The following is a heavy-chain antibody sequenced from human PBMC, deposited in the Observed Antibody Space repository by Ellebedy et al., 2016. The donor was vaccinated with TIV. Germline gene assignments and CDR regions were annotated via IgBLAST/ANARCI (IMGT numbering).Heavy chain of an antibody. CDR1: GFKYDSYA. CDR2: LSGSGLTT. CDR3: VKGAKWLASNNYFDP. Sequence: GESLKISCAASGFKYDSYAMGWVRQAPGKGLEWVASLSGSGLTTYYADSVEGRFIISSDNSRNALYLQMNSLRAEDTAIYYCVKGAKWLASNNYFDPWGQGTLVTVSS. J-gene: IGHJ5*02. V-gene: IGHV3-23*01. D-gene: IGHD6-19*01.